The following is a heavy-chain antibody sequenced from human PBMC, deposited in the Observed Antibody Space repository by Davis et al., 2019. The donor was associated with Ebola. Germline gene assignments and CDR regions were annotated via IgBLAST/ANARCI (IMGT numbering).Heavy chain of an antibody. D-gene: IGHD3-16*01. V-gene: IGHV3-30*03. J-gene: IGHJ4*02. CDR2: IAYDGRYE. CDR3: VRDYNDGIGRFDY. Sequence: GESLKISCAASGFTFSSYGMHWVRQAPGKGLEWVTDIAYDGRYESYAESVKGRFTISRDNSKSTLYLQMNSLRLEDTAVYYCVRDYNDGIGRFDYWGQGTLVTVSS. CDR1: GFTFSSYG.